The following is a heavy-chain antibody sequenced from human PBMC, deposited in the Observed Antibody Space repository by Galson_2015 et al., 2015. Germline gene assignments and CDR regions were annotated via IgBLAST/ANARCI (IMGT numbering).Heavy chain of an antibody. Sequence: PALVRRTQTLTLACTFSGLALSTRGVGVGWIRQPAGKDLEWLGLNYLDDDKRYSPSLKSRLTITKDTSKNQVVLTMINMDPVDTATYYCAHSVASIAGLNWFDPWGQGTLVTVSS. D-gene: IGHD6-6*01. V-gene: IGHV2-5*02. CDR1: GLALSTRGVG. CDR2: NYLDDDK. J-gene: IGHJ5*02. CDR3: AHSVASIAGLNWFDP.